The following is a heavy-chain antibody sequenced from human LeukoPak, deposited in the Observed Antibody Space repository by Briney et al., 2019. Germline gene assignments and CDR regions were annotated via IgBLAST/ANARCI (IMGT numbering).Heavy chain of an antibody. CDR2: IYHSGST. J-gene: IGHJ4*02. V-gene: IGHV4-38-2*02. CDR3: ARDVSGWYYFDY. D-gene: IGHD6-19*01. CDR1: GYSISSGYY. Sequence: SETLSLTCTVSGYSISSGYYWGWIRQPPGKGLEWIGRIYHSGSTNYNPSLKSRVTISVDTSKNQFSLKLSSVTAADTAVYYCARDVSGWYYFDYWGQGTLVTVSS.